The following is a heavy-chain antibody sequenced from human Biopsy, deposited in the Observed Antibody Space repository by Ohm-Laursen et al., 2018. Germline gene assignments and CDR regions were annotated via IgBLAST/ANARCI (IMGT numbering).Heavy chain of an antibody. CDR2: ISPKSGDT. CDR1: GFSFTGYY. J-gene: IGHJ4*02. Sequence: GASVKVSCKASGFSFTGYYIHWVRQAPGQGLEWMGWISPKSGDTNYAHKSQGNITMTRDTSMSTAYMEMSRLRCDDTAVYYCALQSVAQMKNFDYWGQGTLVTVSS. CDR3: ALQSVAQMKNFDY. V-gene: IGHV1-2*02. D-gene: IGHD6-19*01.